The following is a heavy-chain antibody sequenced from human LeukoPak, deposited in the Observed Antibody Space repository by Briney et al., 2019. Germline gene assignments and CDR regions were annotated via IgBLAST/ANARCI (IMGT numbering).Heavy chain of an antibody. CDR3: ARESRSGSYSSY. V-gene: IGHV3-7*01. CDR1: GLTFSKYA. J-gene: IGHJ4*02. D-gene: IGHD1-26*01. Sequence: GGSLRLSCAASGLTFSKYAMHWLRQAPGKGLEWVANINQDGSEKSYVDSVKGRFTISRDNAKNSLYLQMHSLRAEDTAVYYCARESRSGSYSSYWGQGTLVTVSS. CDR2: INQDGSEK.